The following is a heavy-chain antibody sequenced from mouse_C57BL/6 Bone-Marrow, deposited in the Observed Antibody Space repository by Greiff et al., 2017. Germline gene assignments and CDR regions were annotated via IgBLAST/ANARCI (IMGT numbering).Heavy chain of an antibody. D-gene: IGHD2-2*01. J-gene: IGHJ3*01. Sequence: EVKVEESGGGLVQPGGSMKLSCAASGFTFRDAWMDWVRQSPEKGLEWVAEIRNKANNHATYYAESVKGRFTISRDDSKSSVYLQMNSVREEDTGIYYCTKKGGYEGGVAYWGQGTLVTVSA. CDR1: GFTFRDAW. V-gene: IGHV6-6*01. CDR2: IRNKANNHAT. CDR3: TKKGGYEGGVAY.